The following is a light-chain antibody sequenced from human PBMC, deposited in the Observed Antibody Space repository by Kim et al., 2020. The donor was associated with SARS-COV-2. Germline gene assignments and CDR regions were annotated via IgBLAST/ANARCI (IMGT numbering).Light chain of an antibody. CDR1: SWPSSDA. Sequence: SVKPTCHRGSWPSSDAIAWHQQQPAKGLRYVMKLNSDGNYIKGDGLDDRFSCSSSGAERYLSISSLQSEDEADYYCQTWGPGIRVFGGGTKLAVL. CDR3: QTWGPGIRV. J-gene: IGLJ3*02. V-gene: IGLV4-69*01. CDR2: LNSDGNY.